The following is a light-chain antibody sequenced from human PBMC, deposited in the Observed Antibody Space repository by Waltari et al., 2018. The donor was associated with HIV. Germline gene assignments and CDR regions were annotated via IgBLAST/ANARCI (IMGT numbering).Light chain of an antibody. J-gene: IGLJ2*01. V-gene: IGLV1-51*01. CDR3: GTWDSSLSAGL. CDR1: SSNIGDNY. CDR2: DNN. Sequence: QSVLTPPPSVSAAPGQKVTISCSGSSSNIGDNYVSWYQHLPGTAPKLLIYDNNKRPSGIPDRFSASKSGTSATLGITGLQTGDEADYYCGTWDSSLSAGLFGGGTKLTVL.